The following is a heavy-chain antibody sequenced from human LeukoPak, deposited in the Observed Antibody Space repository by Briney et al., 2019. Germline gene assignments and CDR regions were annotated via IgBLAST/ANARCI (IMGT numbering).Heavy chain of an antibody. Sequence: GGSLRLSCAASGFAFSNSWMTWVRQAPGKGLEWVANINHDGSEKYYVDSMKGRFTISRDNVKNSLYLQVNSLRAEDTAVYYCARDSGHGGIFDYWGQGTLVTVSS. CDR3: ARDSGHGGIFDY. D-gene: IGHD3-16*01. V-gene: IGHV3-7*01. CDR2: INHDGSEK. J-gene: IGHJ4*02. CDR1: GFAFSNSW.